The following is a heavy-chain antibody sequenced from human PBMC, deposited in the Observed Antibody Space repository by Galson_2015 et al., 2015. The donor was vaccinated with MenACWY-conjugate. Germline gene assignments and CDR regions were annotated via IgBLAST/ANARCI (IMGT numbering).Heavy chain of an antibody. D-gene: IGHD3-22*01. CDR2: ISASGGII. CDR3: AKRGSSGYSFDS. J-gene: IGHJ4*02. V-gene: IGHV3-23*01. Sequence: SLRLSCAASGFVFSSYAMTWVRQAPGKGLEWVSGISASGGIIYYADSVKGRFIISRDNSKDTLHLEMNSLRAEDTAVYYCAKRGSSGYSFDSWGQGSLVTVSS. CDR1: GFVFSSYA.